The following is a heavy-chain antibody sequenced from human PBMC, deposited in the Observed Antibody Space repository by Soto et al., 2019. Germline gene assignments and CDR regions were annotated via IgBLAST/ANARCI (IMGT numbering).Heavy chain of an antibody. CDR3: AASPNADFFDY. V-gene: IGHV4-31*03. CDR2: ISYSGNT. Sequence: QVQLQESGPGLVTPSQSLSLTCTVSGGSISSGAYYWRWIRQHPGRGLEWIGPISYSGNTDYNPSLESRVAISLDTPRNQFSLKLSSVTAADTAVYYCAASPNADFFDYWGQGALVTVSA. J-gene: IGHJ4*02. CDR1: GGSISSGAYY.